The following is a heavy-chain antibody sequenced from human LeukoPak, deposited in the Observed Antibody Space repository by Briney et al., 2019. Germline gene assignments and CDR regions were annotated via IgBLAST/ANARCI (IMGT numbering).Heavy chain of an antibody. CDR1: GIVFSDAW. V-gene: IGHV3-49*03. CDR3: TRAGRYCSGGSCYSFY. CDR2: IRSKAHGGTT. J-gene: IGHJ4*02. D-gene: IGHD2-15*01. Sequence: PGGSLRLSCEASGIVFSDAWMSWFRQAPGEGLEWVGFIRSKAHGGTTEYAASVKGRFTISRDDSKSIAYLQMDSLKTEDTAVYYCTRAGRYCSGGSCYSFYWGQGTLVTVSS.